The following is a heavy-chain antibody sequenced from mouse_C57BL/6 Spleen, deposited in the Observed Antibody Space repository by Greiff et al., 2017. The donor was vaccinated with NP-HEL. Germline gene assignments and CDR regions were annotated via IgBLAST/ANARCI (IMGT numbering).Heavy chain of an antibody. Sequence: QVQLQQPGAELVRPGSSVKLSCKASGYTFTSYWMHWVKQRPIQGLEWIGNIDPSDSETHYNQNFKDKATLTVDKSSSTAYMQLSSLTSEDSAVYYGARPYGSSPFAYWGQGTMVTVSA. CDR3: ARPYGSSPFAY. CDR1: GYTFTSYW. J-gene: IGHJ3*01. D-gene: IGHD1-1*01. V-gene: IGHV1-52*01. CDR2: IDPSDSET.